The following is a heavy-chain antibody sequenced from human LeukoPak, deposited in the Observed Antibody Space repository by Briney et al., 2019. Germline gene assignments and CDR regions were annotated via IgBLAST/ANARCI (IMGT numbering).Heavy chain of an antibody. Sequence: PGGSLRLSCAASRFTFSTYTMNWVRQAPGKGLDWGSSISSSSTYIYYADSVKGRFTISRDNAKNSLYLQMNSLRAEDTAVYYCARDEVYGEQYYFDYWGQGTLVTVSS. CDR3: ARDEVYGEQYYFDY. D-gene: IGHD4/OR15-4a*01. V-gene: IGHV3-21*01. J-gene: IGHJ4*02. CDR2: ISSSSTYI. CDR1: RFTFSTYT.